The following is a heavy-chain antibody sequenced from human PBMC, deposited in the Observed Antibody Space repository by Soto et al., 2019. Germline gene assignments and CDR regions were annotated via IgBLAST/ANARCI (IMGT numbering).Heavy chain of an antibody. CDR2: IKQDGIEI. D-gene: IGHD3-3*01. CDR3: ARDNDFWSGNPMDV. J-gene: IGHJ6*02. CDR1: GFTFSSYW. Sequence: GGSLRLSCAASGFTFSSYWMSWVRQAPGKGLEWVANIKQDGIEIYYVDSVKGLFTISRDNAKNSLYLQMNSLRAEDTAVYYCARDNDFWSGNPMDVWGQGTTVTVSS. V-gene: IGHV3-7*03.